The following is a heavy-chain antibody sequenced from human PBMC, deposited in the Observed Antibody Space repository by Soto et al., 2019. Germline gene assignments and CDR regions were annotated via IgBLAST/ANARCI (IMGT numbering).Heavy chain of an antibody. Sequence: GGSLRLSSAASGFTFSSYAMYWVRQAPGKGLEWVAVISYDGSNKYYADSVKGRFTISRDNSKNTLYLQMNSLRAEDTAVYYCARVGGSGSSPYYYYGMDVWGQGTTVTVSS. CDR3: ARVGGSGSSPYYYYGMDV. V-gene: IGHV3-30-3*01. CDR1: GFTFSSYA. D-gene: IGHD3-10*01. CDR2: ISYDGSNK. J-gene: IGHJ6*02.